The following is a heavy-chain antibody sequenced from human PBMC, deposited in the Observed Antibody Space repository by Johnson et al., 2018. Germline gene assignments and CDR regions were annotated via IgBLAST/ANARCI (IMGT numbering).Heavy chain of an antibody. CDR1: GFTFSSYA. Sequence: VQLVESGGGLVQPGGSLRLSCAASGFTFSSYAMTWVRQASGKGLEWVSGISASGDSTHFADSVKGRFIISRDNSKNPLFLQMNRLRAGDTAVYYCSREDTGWGVHSYSDDRDVWGHGTTVTVSS. CDR2: ISASGDST. J-gene: IGHJ6*02. CDR3: SREDTGWGVHSYSDDRDV. V-gene: IGHV3-23*04. D-gene: IGHD4-11*01.